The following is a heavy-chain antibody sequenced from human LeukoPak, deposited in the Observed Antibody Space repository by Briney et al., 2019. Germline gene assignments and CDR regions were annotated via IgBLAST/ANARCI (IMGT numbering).Heavy chain of an antibody. CDR1: GGTFSSYA. Sequence: SVKVSCKASGGTFSSYAISWVRRAPGQGLEWMGGIIPIFGTANYAQKFQGRVTITADESTSTVYMGLSSLRSEDTAVYYCARLEVITTEDAFDIWGQGTMVTVSS. CDR3: ARLEVITTEDAFDI. CDR2: IIPIFGTA. D-gene: IGHD3-22*01. V-gene: IGHV1-69*13. J-gene: IGHJ3*02.